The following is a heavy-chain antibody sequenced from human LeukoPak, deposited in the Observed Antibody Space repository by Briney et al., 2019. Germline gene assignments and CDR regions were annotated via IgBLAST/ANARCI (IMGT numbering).Heavy chain of an antibody. V-gene: IGHV3-48*03. CDR1: GFTFSSYE. Sequence: GGSLRLPCAASGFTFSSYEMNWVRQAPGKGLEWVSYISSSGSTIYYADSVKGRFTISRDNAKNSLYLQMNSLRAEDTAVYYCARVLSQLADWGQGTLVTVSS. J-gene: IGHJ4*02. D-gene: IGHD2-2*01. CDR2: ISSSGSTI. CDR3: ARVLSQLAD.